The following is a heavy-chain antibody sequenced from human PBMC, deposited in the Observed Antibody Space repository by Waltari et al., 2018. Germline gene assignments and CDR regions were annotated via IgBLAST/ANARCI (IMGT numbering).Heavy chain of an antibody. CDR2: IYYSGST. D-gene: IGHD6-6*01. V-gene: IGHV4-59*01. J-gene: IGHJ6*03. Sequence: QVQLQESGPGLVKPSETLSLTCTVSGGSISSYYWSWIRQPPGKGLEWIGYIYYSGSTNYNPSLKSGVTIAVDTSKNQFSLKLSSVTAADTAVYYCASTSSSAGSYYYYYYMDVWGKGTTVTVSS. CDR3: ASTSSSAGSYYYYYYMDV. CDR1: GGSISSYY.